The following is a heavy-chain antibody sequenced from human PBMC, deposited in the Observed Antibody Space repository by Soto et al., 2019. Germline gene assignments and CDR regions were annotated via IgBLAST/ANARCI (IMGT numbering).Heavy chain of an antibody. Sequence: SETLSLTCTVSGDSISNSDYYWNWIRQSPGKGLEWIASIDYSGSTYYNPSLKSRVVISADTSKNLFSLKLRSVTAADTALYFRDSEGHYYYGFDVWGQGTTVTVSS. CDR3: DSEGHYYYGFDV. J-gene: IGHJ6*02. V-gene: IGHV4-30-4*01. CDR1: GDSISNSDYY. CDR2: IDYSGST.